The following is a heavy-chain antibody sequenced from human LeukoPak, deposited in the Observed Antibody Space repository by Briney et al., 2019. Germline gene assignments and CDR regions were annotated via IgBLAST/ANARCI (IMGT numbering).Heavy chain of an antibody. CDR3: AKERGRRSYYVDYYYYMDA. CDR2: SRNKASSYTT. D-gene: IGHD1-26*01. Sequence: GGSLRLSCAASGFKFSDHYIDWVRQAPGRGLEWVGRSRNKASSYTTEYAASVEGRFTISRDVSESSLYLQMNSLRTEDTAVYYCAKERGRRSYYVDYYYYMDAWGKGTTVTVSS. J-gene: IGHJ6*03. CDR1: GFKFSDHY. V-gene: IGHV3-72*01.